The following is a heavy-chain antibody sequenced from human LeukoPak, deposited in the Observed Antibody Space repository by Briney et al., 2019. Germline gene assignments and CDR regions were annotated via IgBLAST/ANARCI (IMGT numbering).Heavy chain of an antibody. CDR1: GGSISSYY. J-gene: IGHJ4*02. CDR3: ARGGSGSYSYYFDY. D-gene: IGHD1-26*01. Sequence: SETLSLTCTVSGGSISSYYWSWIRQPPGKGLEWLGYIYYSGSTNYNPSLKSRVTISVDTSKNQFSLKLSSVTAADTAVYYCARGGSGSYSYYFDYWGQGTLVTVSS. V-gene: IGHV4-59*01. CDR2: IYYSGST.